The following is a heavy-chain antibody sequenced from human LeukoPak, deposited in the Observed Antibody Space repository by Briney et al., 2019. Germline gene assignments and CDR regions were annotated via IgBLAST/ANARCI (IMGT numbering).Heavy chain of an antibody. Sequence: PGGSLRLSCAASGFTFSNAWMSWVRQAPGKGLEWVGRIKSKTDGGTTDYAAPVKGRFTISRDDSKNTLYLQMNSLKTEDTAVYYCTTDAPPLLYMDVWGKGTTVTVSS. J-gene: IGHJ6*03. V-gene: IGHV3-15*01. CDR2: IKSKTDGGTT. D-gene: IGHD3-10*01. CDR3: TTDAPPLLYMDV. CDR1: GFTFSNAW.